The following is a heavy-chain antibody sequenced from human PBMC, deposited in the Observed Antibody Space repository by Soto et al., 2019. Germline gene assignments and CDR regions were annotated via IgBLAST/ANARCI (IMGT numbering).Heavy chain of an antibody. D-gene: IGHD2-2*01. V-gene: IGHV3-23*01. CDR1: GFTFRSYA. J-gene: IGHJ3*02. CDR2: IVGSGDST. CDR3: AKDRCSSTSCRLFPTNQGTGI. Sequence: LRLSCAASGFTFRSYAMSWVRQAPGKGLEWVSAIVGSGDSTYYAESVKGRFTISRDNSKDTLNLQMNSLRAEDTAVYYCAKDRCSSTSCRLFPTNQGTGIWGQGTMVTVSS.